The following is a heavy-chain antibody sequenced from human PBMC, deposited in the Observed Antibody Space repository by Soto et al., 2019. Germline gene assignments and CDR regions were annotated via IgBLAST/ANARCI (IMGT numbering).Heavy chain of an antibody. D-gene: IGHD3-22*01. J-gene: IGHJ4*02. Sequence: ASVKVSCKASGYTFTSYGISWVRQAPGQGLEWMGWISAYNGNTNYAQKLQGRVTMTTDTSTSTAYMELRSLRSDDTAVYYCARKSTQGVYWYYYDSSGYPHFDYWGQGTLVTVSS. CDR2: ISAYNGNT. CDR1: GYTFTSYG. CDR3: ARKSTQGVYWYYYDSSGYPHFDY. V-gene: IGHV1-18*01.